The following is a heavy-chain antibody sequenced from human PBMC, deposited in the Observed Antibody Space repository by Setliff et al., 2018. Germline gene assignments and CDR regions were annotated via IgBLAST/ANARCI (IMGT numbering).Heavy chain of an antibody. J-gene: IGHJ3*01. Sequence: ASVKVSCKASGYILNSYGISWVRQAPGQGLEWMGWISSYNDITNYAQRFQGRVTLTTDMSTSAAYMELRSLGSDDMAVYYCAISTLSICSGGTCPNVFDVWGQGTMVTVSS. V-gene: IGHV1-18*03. CDR2: ISSYNDIT. CDR3: AISTLSICSGGTCPNVFDV. D-gene: IGHD2-15*01. CDR1: GYILNSYG.